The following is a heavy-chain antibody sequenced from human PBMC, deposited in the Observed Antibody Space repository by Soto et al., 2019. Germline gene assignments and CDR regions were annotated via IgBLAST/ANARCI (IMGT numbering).Heavy chain of an antibody. Sequence: GGSLRLSCGASGFSLIPYWMSWVRQAPGKGLEWVANINQDGSERNYVDSVRGRFTISRDNAQNSVFLQMNSLRAEDMAVYFCARGSVHFYDNSFDYWGQGTPVTVSS. D-gene: IGHD3-22*01. V-gene: IGHV3-7*03. CDR2: INQDGSER. CDR3: ARGSVHFYDNSFDY. J-gene: IGHJ4*02. CDR1: GFSLIPYW.